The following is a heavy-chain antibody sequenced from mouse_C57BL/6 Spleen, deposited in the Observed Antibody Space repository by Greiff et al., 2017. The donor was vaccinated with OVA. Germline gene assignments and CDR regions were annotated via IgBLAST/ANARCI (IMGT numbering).Heavy chain of an antibody. Sequence: EVNVVESGGGLVKPGGSLKLSCAASGFTFSSYAMSWVRQTPEKRLEWVATISDGGSYTYYPDNVKGRFTISRDNAKNNLYLQMSHLKSEDTAMYYCARDRITTVVARCDYFDYWGQGTTLTVSS. CDR2: ISDGGSYT. CDR1: GFTFSSYA. D-gene: IGHD1-1*01. V-gene: IGHV5-4*01. CDR3: ARDRITTVVARCDYFDY. J-gene: IGHJ2*01.